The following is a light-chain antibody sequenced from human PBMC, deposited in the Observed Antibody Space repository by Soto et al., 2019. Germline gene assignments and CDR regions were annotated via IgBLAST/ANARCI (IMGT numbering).Light chain of an antibody. CDR2: VVS. V-gene: IGLV2-14*01. J-gene: IGLJ1*01. Sequence: QSALTQPASVSGSPGQSITISCTGSDGGGYSYVSWYQQHPGKAPKLMIYVVSNRPAGVGNRFSGSKCGNTASLTMAGLHVEDEADYYCRSSTNSNTLVFGTGTKVTVL. CDR3: RSSTNSNTLV. CDR1: SDGGGYSY.